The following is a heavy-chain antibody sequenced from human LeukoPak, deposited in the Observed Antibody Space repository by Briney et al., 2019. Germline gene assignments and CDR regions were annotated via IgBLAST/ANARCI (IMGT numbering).Heavy chain of an antibody. D-gene: IGHD3-10*02. J-gene: IGHJ4*02. CDR2: VYYSGST. V-gene: IGHV4-39*01. Sequence: PSETLSLTCSVSGCSFTGTGHYWAWIRQPPGKDLEWIGSVYYSGSTSYSPSLKSRVTISVDRSQSRFSLRLTSVTGADTAVYYCARNVTSGYFDYWGPGTLVTVSS. CDR3: ARNVTSGYFDY. CDR1: GCSFTGTGHY.